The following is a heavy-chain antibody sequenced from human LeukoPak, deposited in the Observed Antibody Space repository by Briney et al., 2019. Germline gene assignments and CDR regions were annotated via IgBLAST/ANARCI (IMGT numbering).Heavy chain of an antibody. J-gene: IGHJ6*03. CDR3: AGRFLEWSPSYYYYYYMDV. D-gene: IGHD3-3*01. CDR2: ISGSGGST. V-gene: IGHV3-23*01. CDR1: GFTFDDYA. Sequence: GGSLRLSCAASGFTFDDYAMHWVRQAPGKGLEWVSAISGSGGSTYYADSVKGRFTISRDNSKNTLYLQMNSLRAEDTAVYYCAGRFLEWSPSYYYYYYMDVWGKGTTVTVSS.